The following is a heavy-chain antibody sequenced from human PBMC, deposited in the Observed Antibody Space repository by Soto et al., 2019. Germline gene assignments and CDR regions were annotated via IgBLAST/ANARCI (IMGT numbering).Heavy chain of an antibody. CDR1: GVSINTVTNS. Sequence: SQTLSLTCAVSGVSINTVTNSWSWIRQPPGKGLEWIGYIYYSGSTNYNPSLKSRVTISVDTSKNQFSLKLSSVTAADTAVYYCARVLFGRGNWFDPWGQGTLVTVS. V-gene: IGHV4-61*01. J-gene: IGHJ5*02. CDR3: ARVLFGRGNWFDP. CDR2: IYYSGST. D-gene: IGHD3-3*01.